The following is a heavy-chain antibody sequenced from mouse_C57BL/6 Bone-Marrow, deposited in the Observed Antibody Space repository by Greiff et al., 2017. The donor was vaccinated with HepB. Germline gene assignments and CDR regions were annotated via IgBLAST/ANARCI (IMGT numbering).Heavy chain of an antibody. D-gene: IGHD3-2*02. CDR1: GYTFTSYD. CDR2: IYPRDSST. CDR3: ARGDSSGYVGYYAMDY. Sequence: QVQLQQSGPELVKPGASVKLSCKASGYTFTSYDINWVKQRPGQGLEWIGWIYPRDSSTKYNEKFKGKATLTVDTSSSTAYMELHSLTSEDSAVYFCARGDSSGYVGYYAMDYWGQGTSVTVSS. J-gene: IGHJ4*01. V-gene: IGHV1-85*01.